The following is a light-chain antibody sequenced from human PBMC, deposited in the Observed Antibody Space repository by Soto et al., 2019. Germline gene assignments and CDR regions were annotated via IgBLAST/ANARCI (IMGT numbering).Light chain of an antibody. CDR2: DAS. J-gene: IGKJ2*01. CDR1: QSVRSNN. Sequence: EIVLTQSPGTLSLSPGDRATLSCRASQSVRSNNLAWYQQKPGHAPRLLIYDASSRDTGIPDRFSGSGSGTDFPLTISRLEHEDFAVYYCQPYGSSPRTFGRGTKLEI. V-gene: IGKV3-20*01. CDR3: QPYGSSPRT.